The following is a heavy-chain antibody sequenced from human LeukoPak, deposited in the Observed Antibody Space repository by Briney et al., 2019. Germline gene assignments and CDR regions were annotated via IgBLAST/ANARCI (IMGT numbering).Heavy chain of an antibody. J-gene: IGHJ4*02. Sequence: GGSLRLSCAASGFTFSSYWMSWVRQAPGKGLEWAANIKQDGSEKYYVDSVKGRFTISRDNAKSSLYLQMNSLRAEDTAVYYCAREILTGYPVDYWGQGTLVTVSS. D-gene: IGHD3-9*01. CDR1: GFTFSSYW. V-gene: IGHV3-7*01. CDR2: IKQDGSEK. CDR3: AREILTGYPVDY.